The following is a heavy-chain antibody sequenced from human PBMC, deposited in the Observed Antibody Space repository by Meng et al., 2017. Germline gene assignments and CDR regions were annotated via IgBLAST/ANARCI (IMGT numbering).Heavy chain of an antibody. CDR3: AKDSYSGSGSYTWGTFDI. CDR1: GFTVSSNY. Sequence: GESLKISCAASGFTVSSNYMSWVRQAPGKRLEWVSVIYSGGSTYYADSVKGRFTISRHNSKNTLYLQMSSLRAEDTAVYYCAKDSYSGSGSYTWGTFDIWGQGSMVTVSS. V-gene: IGHV3-53*01. D-gene: IGHD3-10*01. J-gene: IGHJ3*02. CDR2: IYSGGST.